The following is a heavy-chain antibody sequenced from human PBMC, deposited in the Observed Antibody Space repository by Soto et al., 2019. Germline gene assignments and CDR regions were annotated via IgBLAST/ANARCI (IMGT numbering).Heavy chain of an antibody. V-gene: IGHV3-30*18. Sequence: QVQLVESGGGVVQPGRSLRLSCAASGFTFSSYGMHWVRQAPGKGLEWVAVISYDGSNKYYADSVKGRFTISRDNSKNTLYLQMNSLRAEDTAVYYCAKDYIRWIQLWVQEYWGQGTLVTVSS. CDR3: AKDYIRWIQLWVQEY. CDR2: ISYDGSNK. D-gene: IGHD5-18*01. J-gene: IGHJ4*02. CDR1: GFTFSSYG.